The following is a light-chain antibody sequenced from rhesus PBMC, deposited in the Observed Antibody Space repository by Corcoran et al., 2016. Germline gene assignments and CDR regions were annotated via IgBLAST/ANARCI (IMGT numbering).Light chain of an antibody. CDR3: SSYAGSNTFI. V-gene: IGLV2-23*01. CDR2: DVS. J-gene: IGLJ1*01. CDR1: SSDIGSYNY. Sequence: QAALTQPPSVSGSPGQSVTFSCTGTSSDIGSYNYVSWYQQHPGKAPTLMIYDVSKRPSGVSDRFSGSKSGNTASLTISGLQAEDEADYYGSSYAGSNTFIFGAGTRLTVL.